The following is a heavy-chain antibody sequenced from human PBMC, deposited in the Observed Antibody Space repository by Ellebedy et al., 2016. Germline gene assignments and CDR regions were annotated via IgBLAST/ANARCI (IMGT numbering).Heavy chain of an antibody. Sequence: GESLKISXAASGFTFSSYSMNWVRQAPGKGLEWVSYISSSSSTIYYADSVKGRFTISRDNAKNSLYLQMNSLRAEDTAVYYCAKSQPGYYGSGSFPIFDYWGQGTLVTVSS. CDR1: GFTFSSYS. CDR3: AKSQPGYYGSGSFPIFDY. J-gene: IGHJ4*02. V-gene: IGHV3-48*04. D-gene: IGHD3-10*01. CDR2: ISSSSSTI.